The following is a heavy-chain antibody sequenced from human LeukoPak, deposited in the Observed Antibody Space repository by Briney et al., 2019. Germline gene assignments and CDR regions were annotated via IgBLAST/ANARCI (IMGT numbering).Heavy chain of an antibody. Sequence: SETLSLTCTVSGGSISSDYWSWIRQPPGKGLEWIGYIYYSGSTNYNPSLKSRVTISVDTSKNQFSLKLSSVTAADTAVYYCARAPGVHYYFDYWGQGTLVTVSS. CDR2: IYYSGST. D-gene: IGHD1-14*01. CDR1: GGSISSDY. V-gene: IGHV4-59*01. CDR3: ARAPGVHYYFDY. J-gene: IGHJ4*02.